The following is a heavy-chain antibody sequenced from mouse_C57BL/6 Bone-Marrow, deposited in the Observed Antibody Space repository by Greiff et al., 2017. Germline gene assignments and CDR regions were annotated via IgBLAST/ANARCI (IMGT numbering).Heavy chain of an antibody. V-gene: IGHV1-72*01. CDR1: GYTFTSYW. Sequence: VQLQQPGAELVKPGASVKLSCKASGYTFTSYWMHWVKQRPGRGLEWIGRIDPNSGGTKYNEKFKSKATLTVAKPSRTAYMQLSSLTSEDSAVYYCARSGDYYSNYLAWFAYWGQGTLVTVSA. J-gene: IGHJ3*01. CDR3: ARSGDYYSNYLAWFAY. CDR2: IDPNSGGT. D-gene: IGHD2-5*01.